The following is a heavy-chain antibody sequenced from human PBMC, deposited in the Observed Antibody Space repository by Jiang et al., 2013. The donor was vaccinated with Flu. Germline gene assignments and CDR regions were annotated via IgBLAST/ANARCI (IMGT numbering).Heavy chain of an antibody. V-gene: IGHV6-1*01. CDR2: TYYRSKWYN. Sequence: SQTLSLTCAISGDSVSSNSAAWNWIRQSPSRGLEWLGRTYYRSKWYNDYAVSVKSRITINPDTSKNQFSLQLNSVTPEDTAVYYCARDPSGWERGYYYYYGMDVWGQGTTVTVSS. CDR1: GDSVSSNSAA. J-gene: IGHJ6*02. D-gene: IGHD6-19*01. CDR3: ARDPSGWERGYYYYYGMDV.